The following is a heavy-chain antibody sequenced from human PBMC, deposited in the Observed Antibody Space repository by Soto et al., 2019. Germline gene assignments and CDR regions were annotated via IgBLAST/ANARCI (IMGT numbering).Heavy chain of an antibody. Sequence: PSETLSLTCAVYGGSFSNYYWSWIRQPPGKGLEWIGEINHSGTTNYNPSLKSRVTTSVDTSKNQFSLKLTSVTAADTAVYYCARVNRGDYFTTFSLRGMDVWGQGTPVTVSS. D-gene: IGHD4-17*01. J-gene: IGHJ6*02. V-gene: IGHV4-34*01. CDR3: ARVNRGDYFTTFSLRGMDV. CDR1: GGSFSNYY. CDR2: INHSGTT.